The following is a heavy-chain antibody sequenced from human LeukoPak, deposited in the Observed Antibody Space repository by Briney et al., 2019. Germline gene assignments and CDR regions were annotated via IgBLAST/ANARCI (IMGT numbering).Heavy chain of an antibody. D-gene: IGHD1-14*01. Sequence: AAVKVSCKASGYTFTGYYIHWVRQAPGQGLAWMGWINLNNGGANLVHKFQGRVTLPIDRHISAAYMDLHRLSSDDPPGYFCGREKSLAEPCFCDYWGQGTLVTVSS. CDR2: INLNNGGA. CDR1: GYTFTGYY. CDR3: GREKSLAEPCFCDY. J-gene: IGHJ4*02. V-gene: IGHV1-2*02.